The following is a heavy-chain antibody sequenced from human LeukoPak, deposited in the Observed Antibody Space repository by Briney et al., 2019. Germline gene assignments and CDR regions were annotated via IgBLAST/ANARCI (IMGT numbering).Heavy chain of an antibody. Sequence: KPSEALSLTRPVPGGSISSYCWSWIGQPPGKGLRWIGFIYYTGRTNYNPSLKSRVTISVDTSKNQFSLKLSSVTAADTAVYYCARVRGYYDSSGYYPSYYYYYGMDVWGQGTTVTVSS. D-gene: IGHD3-22*01. CDR1: GGSISSYC. CDR2: IYYTGRT. J-gene: IGHJ6*02. CDR3: ARVRGYYDSSGYYPSYYYYYGMDV. V-gene: IGHV4-59*01.